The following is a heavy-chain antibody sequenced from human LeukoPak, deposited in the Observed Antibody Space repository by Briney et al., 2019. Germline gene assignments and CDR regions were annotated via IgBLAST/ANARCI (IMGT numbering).Heavy chain of an antibody. V-gene: IGHV4-4*07. D-gene: IGHD2-2*02. J-gene: IGHJ4*02. Sequence: SETLSLTCTVSGGSISSYYWSWIRQPAGKGLEWIGRIYTSGSTNYNPSLTSRVTISVATSKNQFSLKLSSVTAADTAVYYCAGVPAAIGVLGYFDYWGQGTLVTVSS. CDR1: GGSISSYY. CDR3: AGVPAAIGVLGYFDY. CDR2: IYTSGST.